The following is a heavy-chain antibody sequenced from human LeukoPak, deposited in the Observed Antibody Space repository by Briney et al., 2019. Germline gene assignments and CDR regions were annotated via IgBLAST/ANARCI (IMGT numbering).Heavy chain of an antibody. D-gene: IGHD2-2*01. CDR3: AKQRAHCSSTSCWTADY. V-gene: IGHV3-11*01. J-gene: IGHJ4*02. CDR2: IGSSATTT. CDR1: GFTLSDYY. Sequence: GGSLRLSCAASGFTLSDYYMTWIRQAPGKGLEWVSYIGSSATTTYYADSVKGRFTISRDNSKNTLYLQMNSLRAEDTAVYYCAKQRAHCSSTSCWTADYWGQGTLVTVSS.